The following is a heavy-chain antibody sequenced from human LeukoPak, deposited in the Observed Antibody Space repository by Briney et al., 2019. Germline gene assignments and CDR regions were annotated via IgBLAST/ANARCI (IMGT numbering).Heavy chain of an antibody. V-gene: IGHV4-34*01. CDR3: AREYSGYDLFYYYYYMDV. D-gene: IGHD5-12*01. J-gene: IGHJ6*03. Sequence: SETLSLTCAVYGGSFSGYYWSWIRQPPGKGLEWIGEINHSGSTNYNPSLKSRVTISVDTSKNQFSLKLSSVTAADTAVYYCAREYSGYDLFYYYYYMDVWGKGTTVTVSS. CDR2: INHSGST. CDR1: GGSFSGYY.